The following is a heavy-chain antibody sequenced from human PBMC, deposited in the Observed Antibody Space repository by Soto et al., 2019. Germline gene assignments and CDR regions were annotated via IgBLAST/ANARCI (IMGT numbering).Heavy chain of an antibody. D-gene: IGHD2-2*01. V-gene: IGHV1-46*01. J-gene: IGHJ4*02. CDR1: GYIFTSYY. Sequence: QVQLAQSGTEAKKPGASVKVSFKTSGYIFTSYYIHWVRQAPGQGLEWMGIINPSGGTTTYAQKFQGRVTMTRDTSTSTVYMELSSLRSEDTAVYYCARGPATAPDAYWGLGTLVTVSS. CDR3: ARGPATAPDAY. CDR2: INPSGGTT.